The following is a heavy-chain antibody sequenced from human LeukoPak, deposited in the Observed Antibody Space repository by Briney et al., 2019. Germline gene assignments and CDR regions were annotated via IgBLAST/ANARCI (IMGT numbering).Heavy chain of an antibody. D-gene: IGHD2-2*01. Sequence: IIYPGDSDTRYSPSFQGQVTISADKSISTAYLQWSSLKASDTAMYYCARPQEYPLRNAFDIWGQGTMVTVSS. CDR2: IYPGDSDT. J-gene: IGHJ3*02. CDR3: ARPQEYPLRNAFDI. V-gene: IGHV5-51*01.